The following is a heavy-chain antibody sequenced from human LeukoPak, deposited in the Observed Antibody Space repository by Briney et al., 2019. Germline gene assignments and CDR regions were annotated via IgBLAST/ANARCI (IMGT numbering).Heavy chain of an antibody. V-gene: IGHV3-23*01. CDR2: ISGGGGST. Sequence: PGGSLRLSCAVSGFTFTSYSMNWIRQAPGKGLEWVSTISGGGGSTYYADSVKGRFTISRDNSKNTLYLQVNSLRAEDTAVHYCAKGGKWDVTPFDYWGQGTLVTVSS. CDR3: AKGGKWDVTPFDY. D-gene: IGHD1-26*01. J-gene: IGHJ4*02. CDR1: GFTFTSYS.